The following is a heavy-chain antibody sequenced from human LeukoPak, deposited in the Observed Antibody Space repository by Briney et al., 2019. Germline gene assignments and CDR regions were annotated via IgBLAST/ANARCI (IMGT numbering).Heavy chain of an antibody. Sequence: SETLSLTCTVSGGSISSSSYYWGWIRQPPGKGLEWIGSIYYSGSTYYNPSLKSRVTISVDTSKNQFSLKLSSVIAADTAVYYCASLFGTYFDYWGQGTLVTVSS. D-gene: IGHD1-1*01. CDR2: IYYSGST. CDR1: GGSISSSSYY. CDR3: ASLFGTYFDY. J-gene: IGHJ4*02. V-gene: IGHV4-39*07.